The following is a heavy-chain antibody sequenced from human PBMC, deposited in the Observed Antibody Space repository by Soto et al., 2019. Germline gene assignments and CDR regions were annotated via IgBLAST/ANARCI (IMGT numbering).Heavy chain of an antibody. CDR2: ISGSGGST. V-gene: IGHV3-23*01. Sequence: LSLTCAASGFPFSSYAMSWVRQAPGKGLEWVSAISGSGGSTYYADSVKGRFTISRDNSKNTLYLQMNSLRAEDTAVYYCAKVKTPRDYMDVWGKGTTVTVSS. J-gene: IGHJ6*03. CDR1: GFPFSSYA. CDR3: AKVKTPRDYMDV.